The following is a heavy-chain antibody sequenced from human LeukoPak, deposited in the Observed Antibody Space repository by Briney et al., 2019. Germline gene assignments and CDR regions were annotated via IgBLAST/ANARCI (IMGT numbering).Heavy chain of an antibody. J-gene: IGHJ4*02. CDR2: ISYDGSNK. V-gene: IGHV3-30*18. Sequence: GRSLRHSCAASGFTFSSYGMHWVRQAPGKGLEWVAVISYDGSNKYYADSVKGRFTISRDNSKNTLYLQMNSLRAEDTAVYYCAKDTANPVIAVAGLIDYWGQGTLVTVSS. D-gene: IGHD6-19*01. CDR3: AKDTANPVIAVAGLIDY. CDR1: GFTFSSYG.